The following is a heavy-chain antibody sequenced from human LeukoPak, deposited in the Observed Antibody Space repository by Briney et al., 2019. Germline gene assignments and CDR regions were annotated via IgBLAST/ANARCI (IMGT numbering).Heavy chain of an antibody. J-gene: IGHJ5*02. CDR1: GFTSSNYW. V-gene: IGHV3-74*01. CDR2: INSDGSNT. Sequence: GGSLRLSCAASGFTSSNYWMHWVRQAPGKGLVWVSRINSDGSNTSYADSVKGRFTISRDNAKNTLNLQMNSLRAEDTAVYYCARDLGQYYDTSDNWFDPWGQGTLVTVSS. CDR3: ARDLGQYYDTSDNWFDP. D-gene: IGHD3-22*01.